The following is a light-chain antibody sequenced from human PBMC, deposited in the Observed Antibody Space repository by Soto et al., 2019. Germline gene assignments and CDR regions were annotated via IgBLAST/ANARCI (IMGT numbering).Light chain of an antibody. V-gene: IGLV2-23*01. CDR3: CSYAGSSTWV. J-gene: IGLJ3*02. CDR1: SSDVGSYNL. CDR2: EGN. Sequence: QSALTQPASXXGXXXXXXXISCTGTSSDVGSYNLVSWYQQHPGKAPKLMIYEGNERPSGVSNRFSGSKSGNTASLTISGLQAEDEADYYCCSYAGSSTWVFGGGTKLTVL.